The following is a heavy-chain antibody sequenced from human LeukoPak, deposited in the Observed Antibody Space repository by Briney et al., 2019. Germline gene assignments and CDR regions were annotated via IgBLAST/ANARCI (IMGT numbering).Heavy chain of an antibody. V-gene: IGHV4-31*03. CDR3: ARDVSPTVD. CDR1: GGSISSGGYY. CDR2: IYTSGST. D-gene: IGHD4-17*01. J-gene: IGHJ4*02. Sequence: SQTLSLTCTVSGGSISSGGYYWSWIRQHPGKGLEWIGRIYTSGSTNYNPSLKSRVTISVDRSKNQFSLKLSSVTAADTAVYYCARDVSPTVDWGQGTLVTVSS.